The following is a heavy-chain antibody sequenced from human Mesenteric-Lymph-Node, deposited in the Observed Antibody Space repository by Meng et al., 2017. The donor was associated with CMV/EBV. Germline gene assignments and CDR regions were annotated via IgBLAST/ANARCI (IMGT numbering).Heavy chain of an antibody. J-gene: IGHJ4*02. V-gene: IGHV3-53*01. D-gene: IGHD3-22*01. CDR3: ARVGSGFVDY. CDR1: GFTVSSNY. CDR2: LYSGDTT. Sequence: GESLKISCAVSGFTVSSNYMSWVRQAPGKGLEWVSFLYSGDTTYYADSVKGRFTISRDNSKNTLYLQMNSLRVEDTAVYYCARVGSGFVDYWGQGTLVTVSS.